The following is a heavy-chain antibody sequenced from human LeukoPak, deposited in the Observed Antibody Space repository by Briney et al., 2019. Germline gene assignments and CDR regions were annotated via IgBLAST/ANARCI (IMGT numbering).Heavy chain of an antibody. D-gene: IGHD5-12*01. CDR1: GVTFSSYG. CDR3: TAKVIRGNSGDDYDD. J-gene: IGHJ4*02. V-gene: IGHV3-30*03. Sequence: GGSLRLSCAASGVTFSSYGMHWVRQAPGKGLEWVALISSDGNDKLYGDSVKGRFTISRDDSKSTLYLQMNSLRAEDTAVYYCTAKVIRGNSGDDYDDWGQGTLVTVSS. CDR2: ISSDGNDK.